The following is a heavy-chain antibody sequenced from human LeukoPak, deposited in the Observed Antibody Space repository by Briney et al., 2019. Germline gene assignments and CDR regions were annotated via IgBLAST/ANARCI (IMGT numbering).Heavy chain of an antibody. CDR2: IIPIFGIP. D-gene: IGHD3-10*01. J-gene: IGHJ6*03. Sequence: SVKVSCKTSGDTFSTYGISWVRQAPGQGLEWMGGIIPIFGIPNVAQKFQGRVTITSDESTSTIYMEMNSLRSEDTAVYYCARTYYYGSGTYWYSYYYMDVWGGGTTVTVS. CDR1: GDTFSTYG. V-gene: IGHV1-69*13. CDR3: ARTYYYGSGTYWYSYYYMDV.